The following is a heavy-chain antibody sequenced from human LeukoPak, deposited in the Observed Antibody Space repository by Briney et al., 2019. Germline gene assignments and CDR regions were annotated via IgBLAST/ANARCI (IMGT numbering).Heavy chain of an antibody. D-gene: IGHD6-25*01. CDR3: ARDGSGFYYYYYMDV. V-gene: IGHV3-21*01. Sequence: GGSLRLSCAASGFTFTDYSMTWVRKAPGKGLEWVASISTVSTYTFYSDSVKGRFTISRDNAKNTLYLQMSSLSAKDTAVYYCARDGSGFYYYYYMDVWGRGTTVTVSS. CDR1: GFTFTDYS. CDR2: ISTVSTYT. J-gene: IGHJ6*03.